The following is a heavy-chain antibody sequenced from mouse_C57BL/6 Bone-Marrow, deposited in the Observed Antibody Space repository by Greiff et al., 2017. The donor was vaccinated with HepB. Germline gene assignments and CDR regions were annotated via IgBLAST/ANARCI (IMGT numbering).Heavy chain of an antibody. CDR1: GFTFSSYA. CDR3: TRARSFTTVVATDWYFDV. CDR2: ISSGGDYI. D-gene: IGHD1-1*01. Sequence: EVQLQESGEGLVKPGGSLKLSCAASGFTFSSYAMSWVRQTPEKRLEWVAYISSGGDYIYYADTVKGRFTISRDNARNTLYLQMSSLKSEDTAMYYCTRARSFTTVVATDWYFDVWGTGTTVTVSS. V-gene: IGHV5-9-1*02. J-gene: IGHJ1*03.